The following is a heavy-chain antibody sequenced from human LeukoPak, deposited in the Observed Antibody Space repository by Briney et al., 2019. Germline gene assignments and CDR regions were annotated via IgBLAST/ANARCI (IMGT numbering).Heavy chain of an antibody. CDR1: GYTFTGYY. Sequence: GASVKASCKASGYTFTGYYMHWVRQAPGQGLEWMGWINPNSGGTNYAQKFQGRVTMTRDTSISTAYMELSRLRSDDTAVYYCARGLGVAAGRVFDYWGQGTLVTVSS. D-gene: IGHD6-13*01. CDR2: INPNSGGT. CDR3: ARGLGVAAGRVFDY. J-gene: IGHJ4*02. V-gene: IGHV1-2*02.